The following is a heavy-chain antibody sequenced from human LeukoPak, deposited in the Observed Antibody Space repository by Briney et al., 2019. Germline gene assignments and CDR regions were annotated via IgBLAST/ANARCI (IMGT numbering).Heavy chain of an antibody. Sequence: ASVKLSCKASGYTFTSYAMHWVRQAPGQRLEWMGWINAGNGNTKYSQKFQGRVTITRDASASTAYMELSSLRSEDTAVYYCARYLDGYYCDYWGQGTLVTVSS. V-gene: IGHV1-3*01. J-gene: IGHJ4*02. CDR1: GYTFTSYA. CDR2: INAGNGNT. CDR3: ARYLDGYYCDY. D-gene: IGHD3-10*01.